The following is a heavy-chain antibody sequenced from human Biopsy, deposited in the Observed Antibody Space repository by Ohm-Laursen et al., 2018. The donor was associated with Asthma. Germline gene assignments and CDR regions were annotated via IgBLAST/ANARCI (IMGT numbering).Heavy chain of an antibody. CDR1: GFSFSNFA. Sequence: SLRLSCAASGFSFSNFAIHWVRQAPGKGLEWVGVISKDASTQDYADSVKGRFTFSRDNSQNTLSLEMNSLRVEDTAVYYCARDSYSSGLYDDFESWGQGTLVTVSS. CDR2: ISKDASTQ. D-gene: IGHD6-19*01. CDR3: ARDSYSSGLYDDFES. V-gene: IGHV3-30*01. J-gene: IGHJ4*02.